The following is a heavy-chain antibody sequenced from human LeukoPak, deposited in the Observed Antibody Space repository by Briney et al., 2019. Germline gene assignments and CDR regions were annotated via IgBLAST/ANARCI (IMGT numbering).Heavy chain of an antibody. J-gene: IGHJ6*03. Sequence: SETLSLTCAVSGGSSSGYYGSWIRQPPGKGLEWIGEINHSGSTNYNPSLKSRVTISVDTSKNQFSLKLSSVTAADTAVYYCARGGEFHDSSGYQNHYYYYMDVWGKGTTVTVSS. V-gene: IGHV4-34*01. D-gene: IGHD3-22*01. CDR2: INHSGST. CDR3: ARGGEFHDSSGYQNHYYYYMDV. CDR1: GGSSSGYY.